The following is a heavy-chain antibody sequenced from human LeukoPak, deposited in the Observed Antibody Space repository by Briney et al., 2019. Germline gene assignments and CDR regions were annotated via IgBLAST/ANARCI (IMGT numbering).Heavy chain of an antibody. J-gene: IGHJ5*02. Sequence: SETLSLTCTISGGSVSDYYWSWIRQSPGKGLEWIGYIYHTGSTSYSPSLKSRVTISVDTSKNQFSLKLSSVTAADTAVYYRARGRRSLLWFGELSGFDPWGQGTLVTVSS. D-gene: IGHD3-10*01. CDR3: ARGRRSLLWFGELSGFDP. V-gene: IGHV4-59*02. CDR1: GGSVSDYY. CDR2: IYHTGST.